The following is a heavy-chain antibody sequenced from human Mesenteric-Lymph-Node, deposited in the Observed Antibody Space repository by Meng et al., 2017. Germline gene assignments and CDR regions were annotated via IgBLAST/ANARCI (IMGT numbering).Heavy chain of an antibody. D-gene: IGHD3-22*01. Sequence: GGSLRLSCAASGFTFSSYAMSWVRQAPGKGLEWVSAISGSGGSTYYADSVKGRFTISRDNSKNTLYLQMNSLRAEDTAVYYCAKTRAYDSSGPRYYYYYGMDVWGQGTTVTVSS. CDR1: GFTFSSYA. CDR3: AKTRAYDSSGPRYYYYYGMDV. J-gene: IGHJ6*02. V-gene: IGHV3-23*01. CDR2: ISGSGGST.